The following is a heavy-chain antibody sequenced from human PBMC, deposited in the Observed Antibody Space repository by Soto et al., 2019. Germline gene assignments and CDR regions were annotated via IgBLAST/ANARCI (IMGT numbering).Heavy chain of an antibody. CDR1: GGTFCSYT. CDR2: IIPIFGTA. Sequence: QVQLVQSGAEVKKPGSSVTVSCKASGGTFCSYTISWVRQAPGQGLEWMGGIIPIFGTANYAQKFPGRVTITADEYTSTAYMELSSLRSEDTAVYYCARGNHRWRQLWYFDLWGRGTLVTVSS. V-gene: IGHV1-69*12. D-gene: IGHD5-12*01. CDR3: ARGNHRWRQLWYFDL. J-gene: IGHJ2*01.